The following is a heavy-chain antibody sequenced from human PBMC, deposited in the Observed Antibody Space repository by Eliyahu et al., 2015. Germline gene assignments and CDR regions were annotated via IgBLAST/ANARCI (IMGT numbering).Heavy chain of an antibody. V-gene: IGHV3-11*05. CDR3: TRTLNGQYDFDY. CDR2: ISDSSSST. D-gene: IGHD2-8*01. J-gene: IGHJ4*02. CDR1: GFPFSXYX. Sequence: QVQLVESGGGLVKPGGSLRLXCAASGFPFSXYXMSWIRQAPGKGVEWISYISDSSSSTNYADSVKGRFTISRDNTKNSVYLQMNSLRAEDTAVYYCTRTLNGQYDFDYWGQGTLVTVSS.